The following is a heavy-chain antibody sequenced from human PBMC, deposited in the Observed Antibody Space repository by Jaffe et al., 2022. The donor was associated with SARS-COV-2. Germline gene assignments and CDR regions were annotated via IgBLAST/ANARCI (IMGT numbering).Heavy chain of an antibody. CDR2: IYPGDSDT. Sequence: EVQLVQSGAEVKKTGESLKISCKGSGYSFSNYWIGWVRQMPGKGLEWMGIIYPGDSDTRYGPSFQGQVTISADKSIATAYLQWSSLKASDTAMYYCARHEVHGAYVSHMDVWGKGTTVTVSS. D-gene: IGHD3-16*01. V-gene: IGHV5-51*01. J-gene: IGHJ6*03. CDR1: GYSFSNYW. CDR3: ARHEVHGAYVSHMDV.